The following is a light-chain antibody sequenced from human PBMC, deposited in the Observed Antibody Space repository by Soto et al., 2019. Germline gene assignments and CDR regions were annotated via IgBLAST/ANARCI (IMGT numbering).Light chain of an antibody. CDR2: DVS. V-gene: IGLV2-14*01. Sequence: QSVLTQPASVSGSPGQSITISCTGTSSDVDGYNYVSWYQQHPGKAPKLMMYDVSNRPSGVSNRFSGSKSGNTASLTISGLQAEYEADYYCGPFTSGSTYVFGCGPNATVL. CDR3: GPFTSGSTYV. CDR1: SSDVDGYNY. J-gene: IGLJ1*01.